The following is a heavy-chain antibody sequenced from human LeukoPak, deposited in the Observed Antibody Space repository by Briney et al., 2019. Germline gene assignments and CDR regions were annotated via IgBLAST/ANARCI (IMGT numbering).Heavy chain of an antibody. CDR2: INHSGST. D-gene: IGHD6-19*01. J-gene: IGHJ5*02. CDR1: GGSFSGYY. Sequence: SETLSLTCAVYGGSFSGYYWSWIRQPPGEGLEWIGEINHSGSTNYNPSLKSRVTISVDTSKNQFSLKLSSVTAADTAVYYCARSSAGVDPWGQGTLVTVSS. V-gene: IGHV4-34*01. CDR3: ARSSAGVDP.